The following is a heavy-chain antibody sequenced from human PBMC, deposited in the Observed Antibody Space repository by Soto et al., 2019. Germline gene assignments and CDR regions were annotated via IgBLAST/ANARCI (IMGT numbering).Heavy chain of an antibody. J-gene: IGHJ5*02. CDR1: GYTFTSYG. V-gene: IGHV1-18*01. D-gene: IGHD2-8*01. CDR3: ARAVVDFIIGVCHSPSNSSHR. CDR2: ISAYNGNT. Sequence: ASVKVSCKASGYTFTSYGISWVRQAPGQGLEWMGWISAYNGNTNYAQKLQGRVTMTTDTSTSTAYMELRSLRSDATAVYYCARAVVDFIIGVCHSPSNSSHRRGQATLVTLS.